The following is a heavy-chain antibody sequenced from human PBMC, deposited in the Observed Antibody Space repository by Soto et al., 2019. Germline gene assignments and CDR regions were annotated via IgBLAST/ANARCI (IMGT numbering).Heavy chain of an antibody. CDR1: GFTFSNHA. CDR2: INNNGGST. CDR3: AKEGGLSGSYYISSSYYFDY. J-gene: IGHJ4*02. V-gene: IGHV3-64*04. D-gene: IGHD1-26*01. Sequence: PGGSLRLSCAASGFTFSNHAMHWVRQAPGKGLEYVSAINNNGGSTYYSESVKGRFTISRDNSKNTLYLQMNSLRAEDTSVYYCAKEGGLSGSYYISSSYYFDYWGKGTLVTVSS.